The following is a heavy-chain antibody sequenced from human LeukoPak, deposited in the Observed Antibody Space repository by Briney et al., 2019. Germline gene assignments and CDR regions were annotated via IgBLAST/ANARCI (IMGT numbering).Heavy chain of an antibody. CDR3: GRAGFGTAFDRFYSYMDV. D-gene: IGHD3-16*01. Sequence: SETLSLTCAVSNYPITSDYYWVWIRRPPGQGLEWIGQIFHSGIAHYNPSLKSRVTMSVNTSRSQFSVDLTSVTAADTAVYFCGRAGFGTAFDRFYSYMDVWGEGATGTVSS. CDR1: NYPITSDYY. J-gene: IGHJ6*03. V-gene: IGHV4-38-2*01. CDR2: IFHSGIA.